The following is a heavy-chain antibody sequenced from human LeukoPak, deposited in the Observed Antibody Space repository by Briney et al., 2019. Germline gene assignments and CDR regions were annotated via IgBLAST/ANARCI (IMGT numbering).Heavy chain of an antibody. D-gene: IGHD3-3*01. Sequence: QAGGSLRLSCAASGFTVSSNYMSWVRQAPGKGLEWVSAISGSGGSTYYADSVKGRFTISRDNSKNTLYLQMNSLRAEDTAVYYCAKGCYDFWSGYSDYWGQGTLVTVSS. V-gene: IGHV3-23*01. CDR2: ISGSGGST. CDR1: GFTVSSNY. CDR3: AKGCYDFWSGYSDY. J-gene: IGHJ4*02.